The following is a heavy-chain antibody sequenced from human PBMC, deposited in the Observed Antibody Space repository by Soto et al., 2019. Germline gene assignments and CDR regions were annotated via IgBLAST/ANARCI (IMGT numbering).Heavy chain of an antibody. CDR2: INAGNGNT. CDR3: ARDQIGIVVVPAARGGEDYGMDV. CDR1: GYTFTSYA. J-gene: IGHJ6*02. D-gene: IGHD2-2*01. V-gene: IGHV1-3*01. Sequence: ASVKVSCKASGYTFTSYAMHWVRQAPGQRLEWMGWINAGNGNTKYSQKFQGRVTITMDTSASTAYMELSSLRSEDTAVYYCARDQIGIVVVPAARGGEDYGMDVWGQGTTVTVSS.